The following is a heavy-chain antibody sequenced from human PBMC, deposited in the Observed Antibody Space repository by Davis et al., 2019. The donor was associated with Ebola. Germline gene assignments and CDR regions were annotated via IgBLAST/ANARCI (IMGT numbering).Heavy chain of an antibody. Sequence: GGSLRLSCAASGFTFSSYAMHWVRQAPGKGLEWVAVISYDGSNKYYADSVKGRFTISRDNSKNTLYLQMNSLRDEDTAVYYCARDSEWQWLVLDAFDIWGQGTMVTVSS. CDR3: ARDSEWQWLVLDAFDI. CDR2: ISYDGSNK. J-gene: IGHJ3*02. CDR1: GFTFSSYA. V-gene: IGHV3-30-3*01. D-gene: IGHD6-19*01.